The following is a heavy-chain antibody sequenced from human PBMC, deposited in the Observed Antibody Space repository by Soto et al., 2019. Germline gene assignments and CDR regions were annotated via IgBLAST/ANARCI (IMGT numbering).Heavy chain of an antibody. D-gene: IGHD2-2*01. Sequence: EVQLLESGGGLVQPGGSLRLSCAASGFTFSSYAMSWVRQAPGKGLEWVSAISGSGGSTYYADSVKGRFTISRDNSKNTLYLQMNSLRAEDTAVYYCAKDQDIEVVPAAFGMDVWGQGTTVTVSS. CDR1: GFTFSSYA. V-gene: IGHV3-23*01. CDR3: AKDQDIEVVPAAFGMDV. J-gene: IGHJ6*02. CDR2: ISGSGGST.